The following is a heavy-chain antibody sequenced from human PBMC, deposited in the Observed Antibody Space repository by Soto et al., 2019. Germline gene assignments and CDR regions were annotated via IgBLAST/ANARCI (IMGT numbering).Heavy chain of an antibody. CDR1: GFTFSSYW. Sequence: EVQLVESGGGLVQPGGSLRLSCVDSGFTFSSYWMSWVRQAPVKGLEWVGNIKQDGSEENYVDSVKGRFTISRDNAKNSMDLQMNSLRAEDTAVYYWARIAASGRGWDVWGQGTTVVVSS. J-gene: IGHJ6*02. V-gene: IGHV3-7*01. CDR3: ARIAASGRGWDV. D-gene: IGHD6-13*01. CDR2: IKQDGSEE.